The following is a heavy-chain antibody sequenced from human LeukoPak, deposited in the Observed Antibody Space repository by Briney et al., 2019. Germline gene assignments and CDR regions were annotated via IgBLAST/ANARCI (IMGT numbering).Heavy chain of an antibody. V-gene: IGHV3-48*03. D-gene: IGHD1-26*01. CDR1: GFTFSTYE. J-gene: IGHJ3*02. CDR3: AREGGSFFFDI. Sequence: GGSLRLSCAASGFTFSTYEMSRVRQAPGKGLEWVSYISSSGRTMYYADSVKGRFTISKDNAKNSLFLQMNCLRAEDTAVYYCAREGGSFFFDIWGQGTMVTVSS. CDR2: ISSSGRTM.